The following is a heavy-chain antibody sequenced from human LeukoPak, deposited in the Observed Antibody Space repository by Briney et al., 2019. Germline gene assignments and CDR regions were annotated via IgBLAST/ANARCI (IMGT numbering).Heavy chain of an antibody. Sequence: SVKVSCKASGGTFSSYAISWVRQAPGQGLEWMGGIIPIFGTANYAQKFQGRVTITADESTSTAYMELSSLRSEDTAVYYCARVGYVVGYSSPRFDYWGQGTLVTVSS. J-gene: IGHJ4*02. V-gene: IGHV1-69*13. D-gene: IGHD6-13*01. CDR1: GGTFSSYA. CDR2: IIPIFGTA. CDR3: ARVGYVVGYSSPRFDY.